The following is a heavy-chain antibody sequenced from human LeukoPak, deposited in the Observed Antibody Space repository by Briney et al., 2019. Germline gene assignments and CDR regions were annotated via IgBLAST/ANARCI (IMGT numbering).Heavy chain of an antibody. D-gene: IGHD3-22*01. CDR2: ISYDGSNK. Sequence: GGSLRLSCAASGFTFSSYGMHWVRQAPGKGLEWVAVISYDGSNKYYADSVKGRFTISRDNSKNTLYLQMNSLRAEDTAVYYCAREWVGDYYDTGYYFDYWGQGTLVTVSS. J-gene: IGHJ4*02. V-gene: IGHV3-30*03. CDR1: GFTFSSYG. CDR3: AREWVGDYYDTGYYFDY.